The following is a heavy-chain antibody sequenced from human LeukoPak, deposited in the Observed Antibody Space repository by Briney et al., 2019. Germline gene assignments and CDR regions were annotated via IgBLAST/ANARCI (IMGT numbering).Heavy chain of an antibody. CDR1: GFTFSSYW. D-gene: IGHD3-3*01. J-gene: IGHJ4*02. CDR2: ISYDGSNK. CDR3: ASSRPDFWSGYYGY. Sequence: GGSLRLSCAASGFTFSSYWMSWVRQAPGKGLEWVAVISYDGSNKYYADSVKGRFTISRDNSKNTLYLQMNSLRAEDTAVYYCASSRPDFWSGYYGYWGQGTLVTVSS. V-gene: IGHV3-30-3*01.